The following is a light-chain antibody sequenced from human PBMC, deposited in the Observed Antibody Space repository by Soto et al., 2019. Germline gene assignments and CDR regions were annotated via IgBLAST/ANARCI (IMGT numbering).Light chain of an antibody. V-gene: IGKV3-11*01. CDR2: DAS. CDR1: QSVSSY. Sequence: EIVLTQSPATLSLSPGERATLSCRASQSVSSYLAWYQQKPGQAPRLLIYDASNRATGIPARFSGSGSGTDFTLTISSLEPEDFAIYCCQQRSNWPPLFAFGPGT. J-gene: IGKJ3*01. CDR3: QQRSNWPPLFA.